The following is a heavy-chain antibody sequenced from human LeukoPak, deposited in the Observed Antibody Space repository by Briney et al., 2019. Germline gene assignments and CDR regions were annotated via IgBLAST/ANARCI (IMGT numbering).Heavy chain of an antibody. CDR2: IIPIFGTA. CDR1: GYTFSSFD. Sequence: GASVKVSCKTSGYTFSSFDVIWVRQAPGQGLEWMGGIIPIFGTANYAQKFQGRVTITADESTSTAYMELSSLRSEDTAVYYCARVNFQSPFDPWGQGTLVTVSS. CDR3: ARVNFQSPFDP. D-gene: IGHD1-20*01. J-gene: IGHJ5*02. V-gene: IGHV1-69*13.